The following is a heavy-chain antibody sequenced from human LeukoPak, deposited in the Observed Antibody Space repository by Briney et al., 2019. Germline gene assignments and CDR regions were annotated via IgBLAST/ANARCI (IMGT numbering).Heavy chain of an antibody. Sequence: PGRSLRLSCAASGFTFSSYAMHWVRQAPGKGLEWVAVISYDGSNXXYADSVKGRFTISRDNSKNTLYLQMNSLRAEDTAVYYCXXXXXXXXGTRGKDXYYYGMDVWGQGTTVTVSS. V-gene: IGHV3-30-3*01. J-gene: IGHJ6*02. CDR2: ISYDGSNX. CDR3: XXXXXXXXGTRGKDXYYYGMDV. CDR1: GFTFSSYA.